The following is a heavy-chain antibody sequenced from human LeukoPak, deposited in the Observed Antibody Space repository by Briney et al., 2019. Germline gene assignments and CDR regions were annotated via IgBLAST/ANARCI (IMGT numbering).Heavy chain of an antibody. CDR2: IKQDGSEK. Sequence: GGSLRLSCAASGFTFSTYWMSWVRQAPGKGLEWVANIKQDGSEKYYVDSVKGRFTISRDNAKNSLYLQINSLRAEDTAMYYCARVPYIAAAGRYFQLWGQGTQVTVSS. J-gene: IGHJ1*01. CDR1: GFTFSTYW. CDR3: ARVPYIAAAGRYFQL. V-gene: IGHV3-7*01. D-gene: IGHD6-13*01.